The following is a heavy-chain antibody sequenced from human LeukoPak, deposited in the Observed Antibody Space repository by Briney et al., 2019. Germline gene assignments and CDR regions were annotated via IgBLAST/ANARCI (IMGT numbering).Heavy chain of an antibody. CDR3: ARDIFYCDSSGPGRYFDY. Sequence: PGGSLRLSCAASGFTFDDYGMSWVRQAPGKGLEWVSGIHWNGGSTGYADSVKGRFTISRDNAKNSLYLQMNSLRAEDTALYYCARDIFYCDSSGPGRYFDYWGQGTLVTVSS. V-gene: IGHV3-20*04. CDR1: GFTFDDYG. J-gene: IGHJ4*02. CDR2: IHWNGGST. D-gene: IGHD3-22*01.